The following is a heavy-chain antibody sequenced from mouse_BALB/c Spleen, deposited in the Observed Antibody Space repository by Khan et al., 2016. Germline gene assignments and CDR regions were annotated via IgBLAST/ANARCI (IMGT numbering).Heavy chain of an antibody. J-gene: IGHJ3*01. D-gene: IGHD1-2*01. Sequence: EVKLLESGGGLVQPGGSLKLSCAASGFDFSRYWMSWVRQAPGKGLEWIGEINPDSSTINYTPSLKDKFIISRDNAKNMLYLQMSKVRSEDTALYYCARNHYYGLFAYWGQGTLVTVSA. CDR3: ARNHYYGLFAY. V-gene: IGHV4-1*02. CDR1: GFDFSRYW. CDR2: INPDSSTI.